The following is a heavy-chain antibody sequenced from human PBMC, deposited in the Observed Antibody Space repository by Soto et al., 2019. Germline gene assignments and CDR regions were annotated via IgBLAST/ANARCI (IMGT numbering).Heavy chain of an antibody. Sequence: SVKVSCKASGYTFTSYGISWVRQALGQGLEWMGWISAYNGNTNYAQKLQGRVTMTTDTSTSTAYMELRSLRSDDTAVYYCARDMHAGFTHYFDPWGQGTLVTVSS. CDR1: GYTFTSYG. CDR3: ARDMHAGFTHYFDP. CDR2: ISAYNGNT. V-gene: IGHV1-18*04. J-gene: IGHJ5*02. D-gene: IGHD1-26*01.